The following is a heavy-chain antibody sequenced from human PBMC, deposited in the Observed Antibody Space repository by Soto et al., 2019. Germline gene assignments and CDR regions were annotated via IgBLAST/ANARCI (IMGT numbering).Heavy chain of an antibody. D-gene: IGHD1-26*01. CDR2: INHSGST. Sequence: LSLTCAVYGGSFSGSYWSWIRQPPGKGLEWIGEINHSGSTNYNPSLKSRVTISVDTSKNQFSLKLSSVTAADTAVYYCARIAGATRYFDYWGQGTLVTVSS. J-gene: IGHJ4*02. CDR3: ARIAGATRYFDY. CDR1: GGSFSGSY. V-gene: IGHV4-34*01.